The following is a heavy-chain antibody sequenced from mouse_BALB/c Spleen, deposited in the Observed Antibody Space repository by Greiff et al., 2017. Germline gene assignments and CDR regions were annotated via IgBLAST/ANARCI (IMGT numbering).Heavy chain of an antibody. CDR1: GYSFNGYY. CDR2: INPYNGAT. CDR3: ASPIYDGYAMDY. J-gene: IGHJ4*01. Sequence: VQLQQSGPELVKPGASVKISCKASGYSFNGYYMHWVKQSHVKSLEWIGRINPYNGATSYNQNFKDKASLTVDKSSSTAYMELHSLTSEDSAVYYCASPIYDGYAMDYWGQGTSVTVSS. V-gene: IGHV1-26*01. D-gene: IGHD2-3*01.